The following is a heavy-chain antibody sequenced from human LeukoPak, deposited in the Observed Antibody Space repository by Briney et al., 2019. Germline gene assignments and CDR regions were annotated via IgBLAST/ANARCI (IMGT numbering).Heavy chain of an antibody. J-gene: IGHJ3*02. Sequence: GGSLRLSCAASGFTFSSYWMSWVRQAPGKGLEWVANIKQDGSEKYYVDSVKGRFTISRDNAKNSLYLQMNSLRAEDTALYYCARARGSSGTSAAFDIWGQGTMVTVSS. CDR2: IKQDGSEK. D-gene: IGHD1-26*01. CDR1: GFTFSSYW. V-gene: IGHV3-7*03. CDR3: ARARGSSGTSAAFDI.